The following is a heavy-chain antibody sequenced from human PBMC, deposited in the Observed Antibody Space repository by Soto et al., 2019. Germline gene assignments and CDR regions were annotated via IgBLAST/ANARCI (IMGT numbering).Heavy chain of an antibody. CDR2: IYWDDDK. D-gene: IGHD6-13*01. Sequence: SGPTLVNPTQTLTLTCTFSGFSLSTSGVGVGWIRQPPGKALEWLALIYWDDDKRYSPSLKSRLTITKDTSKNQVVLTMTNMDPVDTATYYCALRNLLYSSSWLYFDYWGQGTXVTVSS. V-gene: IGHV2-5*02. CDR3: ALRNLLYSSSWLYFDY. CDR1: GFSLSTSGVG. J-gene: IGHJ4*02.